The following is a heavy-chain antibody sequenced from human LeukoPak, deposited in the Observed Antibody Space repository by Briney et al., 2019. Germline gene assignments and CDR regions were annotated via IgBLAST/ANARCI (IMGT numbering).Heavy chain of an antibody. CDR3: AKSYNGYESKPDY. CDR1: GFTFSSYA. J-gene: IGHJ4*02. D-gene: IGHD5-12*01. CDR2: IGNSGGRT. V-gene: IGHV3-23*01. Sequence: GGSLRLSCAASGFTFSSYAMSWVRQAPGKGLEWVSSIGNSGGRTFYTDSVKGRFTISRDNSKITLYLQMDSLRAEDTAVYYCAKSYNGYESKPDYWGQGTLVTVSS.